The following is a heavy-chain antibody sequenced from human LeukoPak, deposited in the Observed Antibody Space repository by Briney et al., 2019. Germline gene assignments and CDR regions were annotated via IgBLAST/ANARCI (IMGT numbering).Heavy chain of an antibody. Sequence: GGSLRLSCAASGFTFSNAWMSWVRQAPGKGLEWVGRIKSKTDGGTTDYAAPVKGRFTISRDDSKNTLYLQMKSLKTEDTAVYYCTTPDIYDSSGYYYWGQGTLVTVSS. V-gene: IGHV3-15*01. J-gene: IGHJ4*02. D-gene: IGHD3-22*01. CDR2: IKSKTDGGTT. CDR1: GFTFSNAW. CDR3: TTPDIYDSSGYYY.